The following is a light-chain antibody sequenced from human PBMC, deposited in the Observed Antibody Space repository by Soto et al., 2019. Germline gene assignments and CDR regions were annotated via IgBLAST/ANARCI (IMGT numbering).Light chain of an antibody. CDR3: MQAIQTPRN. V-gene: IGKV2-28*01. Sequence: DIVMTQSPLSLPVTPGEPASISCRSSQSLLHSNGYNYLDWYLQKPGQSPQLLIYLGSNRASGVPDRFSGSGSGTDFKLKISRVEAEDVGVYYCMQAIQTPRNFGQGTKLEIK. CDR2: LGS. J-gene: IGKJ2*02. CDR1: QSLLHSNGYNY.